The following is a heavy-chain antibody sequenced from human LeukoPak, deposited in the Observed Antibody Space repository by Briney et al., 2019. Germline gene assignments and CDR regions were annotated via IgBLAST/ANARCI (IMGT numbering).Heavy chain of an antibody. CDR3: AKDGNDYGDYGSDY. Sequence: GGSLRLSCAASGFTFSSYAMSWVRQAPGKGLEWVSILRGSGAGTSYADSVKGRFTTSRGNSKNTVYLQMKNLRAEDTAVYYCAKDGNDYGDYGSDYWGQGTLVTVSS. V-gene: IGHV3-23*01. J-gene: IGHJ4*02. CDR2: LRGSGAGT. D-gene: IGHD4-17*01. CDR1: GFTFSSYA.